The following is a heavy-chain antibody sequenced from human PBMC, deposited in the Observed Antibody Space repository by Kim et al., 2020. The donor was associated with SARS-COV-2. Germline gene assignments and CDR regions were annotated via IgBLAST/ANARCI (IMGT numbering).Heavy chain of an antibody. CDR2: ISGRGTTT. CDR1: GFTLSGYD. Sequence: GGSLRLSCAASGFTLSGYDMNWVRLAPGKGLEWVSAISGRGTTTYYADSVKGRFTISRDNSKGTLSLQMNSLRVEDTAVYYCARVPNYAHYVNWFDPWGQGTLVTVSS. CDR3: ARVPNYAHYVNWFDP. J-gene: IGHJ5*02. V-gene: IGHV3-23*01. D-gene: IGHD3-16*01.